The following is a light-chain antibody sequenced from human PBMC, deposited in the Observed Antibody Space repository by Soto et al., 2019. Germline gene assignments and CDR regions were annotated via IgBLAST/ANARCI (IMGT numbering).Light chain of an antibody. CDR2: GAS. V-gene: IGKV3-20*01. CDR3: QQYGSSPWT. J-gene: IGKJ1*01. Sequence: EIVMTQSPATVSVSQGERATLSCRASQSVSSNLAWYQQKPGQAPRLLIYGASSRATGIPDRFSGSGSGTDFTLTISRLEPEDFAVYYCQQYGSSPWTFGQGTMVDIK. CDR1: QSVSSN.